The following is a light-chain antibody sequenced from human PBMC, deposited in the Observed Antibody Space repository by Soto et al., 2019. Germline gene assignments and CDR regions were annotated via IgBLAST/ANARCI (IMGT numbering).Light chain of an antibody. J-gene: IGKJ4*01. CDR2: AAS. CDR3: QQLNAYTLT. Sequence: DIQLTQSPSFLSASVGDRVAISCRASQGIANYLAWYQQKPGTAPKLLIYAASTLQSGVPSRFSVSGSGAEFSLTISSLKHEDFATYYCQQLNAYTLTFGGGTKVDIK. CDR1: QGIANY. V-gene: IGKV1-9*01.